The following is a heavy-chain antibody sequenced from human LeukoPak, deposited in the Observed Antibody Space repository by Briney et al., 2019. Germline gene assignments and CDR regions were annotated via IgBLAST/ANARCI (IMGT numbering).Heavy chain of an antibody. CDR1: GYTFTGYY. Sequence: GASVKVSCTASGYTFTGYYMHWVRQAPGQGLEWMGWINPNSGGTNYAQKFQGWVTMTRDTSISTAYMELSRLRSDDTAVYCCATSRRDTAMAALDYWGQGTLVTVSS. V-gene: IGHV1-2*04. CDR2: INPNSGGT. CDR3: ATSRRDTAMAALDY. J-gene: IGHJ4*02. D-gene: IGHD5-18*01.